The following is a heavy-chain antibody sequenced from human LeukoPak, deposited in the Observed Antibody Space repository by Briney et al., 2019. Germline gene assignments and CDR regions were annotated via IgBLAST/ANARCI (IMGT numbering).Heavy chain of an antibody. V-gene: IGHV1-69*13. J-gene: IGHJ4*02. CDR3: ASRGREAGPHDY. CDR1: GYTLTELS. Sequence: GASVKVSCKVSGYTLTELSMHWVRQAPGQGLEWMGGIIPIFGTANYAQKFQGRVTITADESTSTAYMELSSLRSEDTAVYYCASRGREAGPHDYWGQGTLVTVSS. D-gene: IGHD3-16*01. CDR2: IIPIFGTA.